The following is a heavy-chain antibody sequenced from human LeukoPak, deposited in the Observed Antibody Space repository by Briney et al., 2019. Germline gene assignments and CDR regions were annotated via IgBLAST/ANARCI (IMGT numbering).Heavy chain of an antibody. J-gene: IGHJ4*02. V-gene: IGHV3-23*01. CDR2: ITGSDGST. CDR3: ARYHTALNY. D-gene: IGHD5-18*01. CDR1: GFTFNSYA. Sequence: PGGSLRLSCAASGFTFNSYAMSWVRQAPGKGLEWVSAITGSDGSTYYADSVKGRFTISRDNSKNTLYLQMNNVRVEDTAVYFCARYHTALNYWGQGTLVTASS.